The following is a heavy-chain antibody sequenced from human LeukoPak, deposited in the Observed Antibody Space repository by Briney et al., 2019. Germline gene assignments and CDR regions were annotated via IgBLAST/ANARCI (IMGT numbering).Heavy chain of an antibody. Sequence: ASVKVSCKASGGTFSSYAISWVRQAPGQGLEWMGWINAGKGNTKYSQEFQGRVTITRDTSASTAYMELSSLRSEDMAVYYCARDSAGLDYWGQGTLVTVSS. D-gene: IGHD2-15*01. CDR3: ARDSAGLDY. CDR1: GGTFSSYA. CDR2: INAGKGNT. V-gene: IGHV1-3*03. J-gene: IGHJ4*02.